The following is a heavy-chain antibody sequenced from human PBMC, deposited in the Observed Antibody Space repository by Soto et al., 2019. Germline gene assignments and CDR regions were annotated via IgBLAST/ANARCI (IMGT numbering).Heavy chain of an antibody. CDR2: IKQDGNDK. D-gene: IGHD2-15*01. Sequence: EVQLVESGGGLVQPGGSPRLSCVASGFTFSTYWMSWVRLAPGTGLEWVATIKQDGNDKYYLDSVKGRFAISRDNAEHSLYLQMRGLRPDDTAVYYCVRGCGSSNCPYSLDVGGKGTTVTVSS. V-gene: IGHV3-7*01. CDR1: GFTFSTYW. J-gene: IGHJ6*04. CDR3: VRGCGSSNCPYSLDV.